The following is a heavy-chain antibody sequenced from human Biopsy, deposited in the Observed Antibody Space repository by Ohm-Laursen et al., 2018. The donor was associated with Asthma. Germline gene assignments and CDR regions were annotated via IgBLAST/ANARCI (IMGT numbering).Heavy chain of an antibody. V-gene: IGHV3-30*03. CDR3: ARQSGQEYGDSIPFDT. D-gene: IGHD3-22*01. J-gene: IGHJ3*02. CDR2: VSSDGHNK. CDR1: GFTFSSYG. Sequence: SLRLSCTASGFTFSSYGMHWVRQGPGKGLEWVALVSSDGHNKYYEDSVKGRFTISRDNSRNRLYLQINSLTVEDSAVYFCARQSGQEYGDSIPFDTWGQGTKVAVSS.